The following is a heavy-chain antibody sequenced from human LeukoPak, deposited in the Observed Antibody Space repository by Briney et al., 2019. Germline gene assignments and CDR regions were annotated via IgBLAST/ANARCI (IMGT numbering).Heavy chain of an antibody. Sequence: PSETLSLTCAVYGGSFGGYYWSWIRQPPGKGLEWIGEINHSGSTNYNPSLKSRVTISVDTSKNQFSLKLSSVTAADTAVYYCARGRTAAAGPFDYWGQGALVTVSS. D-gene: IGHD6-13*01. CDR3: ARGRTAAAGPFDY. V-gene: IGHV4-34*01. CDR1: GGSFGGYY. CDR2: INHSGST. J-gene: IGHJ4*02.